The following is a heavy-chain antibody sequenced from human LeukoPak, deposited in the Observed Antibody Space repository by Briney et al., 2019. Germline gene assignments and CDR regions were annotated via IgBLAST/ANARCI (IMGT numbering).Heavy chain of an antibody. CDR3: ARGDYYGSGSYAYAFDI. V-gene: IGHV1-69*06. J-gene: IGHJ3*02. D-gene: IGHD3-10*01. CDR1: GGTFSSYA. CDR2: IIPIFGTA. Sequence: ASVKVPCKASGGTFSSYAISWVRQAPGQGLEWMGGIIPIFGTANYAQKSQGRVTITADKSTSTAYMELSSLRSEDTAVYYCARGDYYGSGSYAYAFDIWGQGTMVTVSS.